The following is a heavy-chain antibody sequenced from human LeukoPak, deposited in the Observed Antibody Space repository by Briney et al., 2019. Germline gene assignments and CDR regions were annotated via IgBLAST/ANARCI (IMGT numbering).Heavy chain of an antibody. Sequence: ASVKVSCKASGYTFTNYYLHWVRQARGQGLEWMGWINPNGGNTNYAQKFQGRVTMTRDTSISTAYMELSSLRSDDTAVYYCARLAAPPSWGQGTLVTVSS. D-gene: IGHD6-13*01. V-gene: IGHV1-2*02. CDR1: GYTFTNYY. CDR3: ARLAAPPS. J-gene: IGHJ5*02. CDR2: INPNGGNT.